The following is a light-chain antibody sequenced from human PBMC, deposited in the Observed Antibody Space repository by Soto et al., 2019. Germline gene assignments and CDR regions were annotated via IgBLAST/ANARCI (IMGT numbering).Light chain of an antibody. J-gene: IGKJ1*01. CDR2: TSS. Sequence: DIQMTQSPASLSASVGDRVTISCRASQSIGRNLNWYQQKPGKAPTLLIFTSSSLQSGVPSRFSDSGSGTDFILTISSLQPEDFATYYCHQSYSTPPTFGQGTKVDIK. CDR3: HQSYSTPPT. V-gene: IGKV1-39*01. CDR1: QSIGRN.